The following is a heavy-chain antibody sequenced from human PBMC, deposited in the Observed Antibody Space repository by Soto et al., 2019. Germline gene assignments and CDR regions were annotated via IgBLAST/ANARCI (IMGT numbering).Heavy chain of an antibody. Sequence: GASVKVSCKASGYTFTSYYIHWVRQAPGQGLEWLGIINPSGGSTSSAQKLQGRVTMTKDTSTSTVYMELSSLRSEDTAVYFCARGACISTSCYGVYYYYGMDVWGQGTTVTVSS. CDR1: GYTFTSYY. V-gene: IGHV1-46*04. D-gene: IGHD2-2*01. J-gene: IGHJ6*02. CDR2: INPSGGST. CDR3: ARGACISTSCYGVYYYYGMDV.